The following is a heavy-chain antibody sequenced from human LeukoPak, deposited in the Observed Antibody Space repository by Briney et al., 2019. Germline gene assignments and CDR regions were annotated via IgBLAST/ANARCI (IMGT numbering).Heavy chain of an antibody. CDR1: GYTFTSYY. D-gene: IGHD3-10*01. J-gene: IGHJ6*03. Sequence: ASVKVSCKASGYTFTSYYVHWVRQATGQGLEWMGWMNPNSGNTGYAQKFQGRVTMTTDTSTSTAYMELRSLRSDDTAVYYCARVRGSGKGSYYYYYMDVWGKGTTVTVSS. CDR2: MNPNSGNT. V-gene: IGHV1-8*02. CDR3: ARVRGSGKGSYYYYYMDV.